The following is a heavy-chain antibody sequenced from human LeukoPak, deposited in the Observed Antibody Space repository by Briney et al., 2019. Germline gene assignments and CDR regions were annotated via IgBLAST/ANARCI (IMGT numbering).Heavy chain of an antibody. J-gene: IGHJ5*02. CDR2: IIPIFGTA. CDR3: ARAAPGITIFGNWFDP. V-gene: IGHV1-69*13. Sequence: ASVKVSCKASGGTFSSYAISWVRQAPGQGLEWMGGIIPIFGTANYAQKFQGRVTITADESTSTAYMELSSLRSEDTAVYYCARAAPGITIFGNWFDPWGQGTLVTVSS. D-gene: IGHD3-3*01. CDR1: GGTFSSYA.